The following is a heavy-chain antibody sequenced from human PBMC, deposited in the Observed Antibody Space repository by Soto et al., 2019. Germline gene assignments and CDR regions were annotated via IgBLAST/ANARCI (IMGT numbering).Heavy chain of an antibody. V-gene: IGHV3-30*09. J-gene: IGHJ4*02. CDR3: ACASAVRYGDLRGLDY. Sequence: QEQLVESGGGVVQPGASLRLSCRGSGFTFSKYALHWVRHAPGKGLQWLAIASHDGGHRYYADSVQGRFVISRDNSNNTFFLDLHNLRPDDTAVYYCACASAVRYGDLRGLDYWGRGTLVTVSS. D-gene: IGHD4-17*01. CDR2: ASHDGGHR. CDR1: GFTFSKYA.